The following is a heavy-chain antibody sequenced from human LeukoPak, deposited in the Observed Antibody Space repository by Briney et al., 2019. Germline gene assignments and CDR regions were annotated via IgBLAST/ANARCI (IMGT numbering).Heavy chain of an antibody. Sequence: ASVKVSCKASGCTFTSFGISWVRQAPGQGLEWMGWSSAYNGNTNYAQKFQGRVTMTTDTSTSTAYMEVRSLRSDDTAVYYCTRDLGVDTTMIFFDYWGQGSLVTVSS. V-gene: IGHV1-18*01. CDR3: TRDLGVDTTMIFFDY. CDR2: SSAYNGNT. J-gene: IGHJ4*02. CDR1: GCTFTSFG. D-gene: IGHD5-18*01.